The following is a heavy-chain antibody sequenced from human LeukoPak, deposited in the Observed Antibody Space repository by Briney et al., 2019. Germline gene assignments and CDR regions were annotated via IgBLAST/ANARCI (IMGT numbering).Heavy chain of an antibody. CDR1: GFTFSSYA. CDR2: ISSDGGST. D-gene: IGHD2-21*02. CDR3: ARRGSSGVVVTAHWFDP. Sequence: PGGSLRLSCAASGFTFSSYAMHWVRQAPGKGLEYVSGISSDGGSTYYASSVKGRFTISRDNSKSTLHLQMGGLRPEDMAVYYCARRGSSGVVVTAHWFDPWGQGTLVTVSS. J-gene: IGHJ5*02. V-gene: IGHV3-64*01.